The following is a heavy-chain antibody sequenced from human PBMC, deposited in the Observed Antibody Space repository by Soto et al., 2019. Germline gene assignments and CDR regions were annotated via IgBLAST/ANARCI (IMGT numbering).Heavy chain of an antibody. CDR2: IFHSGST. J-gene: IGHJ4*02. V-gene: IGHV4-38-2*01. Sequence: SETLSLTCAVSGYSISSGYYWDWIRQPPGKGLEWIGSIFHSGSTYYNPSLKSRVTISVDTSKNQFSLKLSSVTAADTAVYYCASGRGDGFDYWGQGTLVTVSS. D-gene: IGHD2-21*02. CDR3: ASGRGDGFDY. CDR1: GYSISSGYY.